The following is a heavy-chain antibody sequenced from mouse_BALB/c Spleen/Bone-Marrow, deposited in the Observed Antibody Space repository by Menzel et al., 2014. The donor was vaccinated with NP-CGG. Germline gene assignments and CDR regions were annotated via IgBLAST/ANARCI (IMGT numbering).Heavy chain of an antibody. D-gene: IGHD1-1*01. V-gene: IGHV8-11*01. CDR3: ARIATVVAKGYWYFDV. J-gene: IGHJ1*01. Sequence: QVTLKVCGPGILQPSQTLSLTCSFSGFSLSTYGIGVGWIRQPSGKGLEWLAHIWRNDNKYYNTALKSRLTISKDTSNNQVFLKIASVDTADTATHYCARIATVVAKGYWYFDVWGAGTTVTVSS. CDR1: GFSLSTYGIG. CDR2: IWRNDNK.